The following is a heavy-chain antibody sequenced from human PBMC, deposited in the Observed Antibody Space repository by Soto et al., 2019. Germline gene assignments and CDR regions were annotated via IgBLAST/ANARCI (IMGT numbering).Heavy chain of an antibody. D-gene: IGHD3-9*01. Sequence: GASVKVSCKASGGTFSSYAISWVRQAPGQGLEWMGGIIPIFGTANYAQKFQGRVTITADESTSTAYMELSSLRSEDTAVYYCARAPDITRVRNWYLDLWGRGTLVTVYS. V-gene: IGHV1-69*13. CDR3: ARAPDITRVRNWYLDL. CDR2: IIPIFGTA. CDR1: GGTFSSYA. J-gene: IGHJ2*01.